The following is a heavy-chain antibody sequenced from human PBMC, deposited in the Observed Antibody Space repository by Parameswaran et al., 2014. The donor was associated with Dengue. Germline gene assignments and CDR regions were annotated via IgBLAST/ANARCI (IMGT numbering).Heavy chain of an antibody. Sequence: WVRQAPGQGLEWMGWMNPNSGNTGYAQKFQGRVTMTRNTSISTAYMELSSLRSEDTAVYYCARGPVFEVVIAIGYYYGMDVWAKDHGHRLL. CDR3: ARGPVFEVVIAIGYYYGMDV. V-gene: IGHV1-8*01. D-gene: IGHD2-21*01. CDR2: MNPNSGNT. J-gene: IGHJ6*04.